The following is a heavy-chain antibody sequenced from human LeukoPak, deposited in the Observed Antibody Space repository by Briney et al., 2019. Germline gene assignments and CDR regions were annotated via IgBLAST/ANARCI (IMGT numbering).Heavy chain of an antibody. D-gene: IGHD5-18*01. V-gene: IGHV1-3*03. CDR3: ARGPRSGCSYGDYFDY. CDR1: GYTFTSYA. CDR2: INAGNGNT. J-gene: IGHJ4*02. Sequence: VASVKVSCKASGYTFTSYAMHWVRQAPGQRLEWMGWINAGNGNTKYSQEFQGRVTITRDTSASTAYMELSSLRSEDMAVYYCARGPRSGCSYGDYFDYWGQGTLVTVSS.